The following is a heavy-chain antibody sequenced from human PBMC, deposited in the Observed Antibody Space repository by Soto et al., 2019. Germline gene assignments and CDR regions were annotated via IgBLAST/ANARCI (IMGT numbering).Heavy chain of an antibody. V-gene: IGHV3-23*01. J-gene: IGHJ4*02. Sequence: EVQLLESGGGLVQPGGSLRLSCAASGFTFSSYAMSWVRQAPGKGLEWVSAISGSGGSTYYADSVKGRFTISRDNSKKPLDQQMNSVRAEDTAVYYCAKDLCDSSGYYLPLGLDYWGQGTLVTGSS. D-gene: IGHD3-22*01. CDR2: ISGSGGST. CDR1: GFTFSSYA. CDR3: AKDLCDSSGYYLPLGLDY.